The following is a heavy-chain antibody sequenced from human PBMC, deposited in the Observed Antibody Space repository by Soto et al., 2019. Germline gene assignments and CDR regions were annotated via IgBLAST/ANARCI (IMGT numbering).Heavy chain of an antibody. V-gene: IGHV4-39*02. D-gene: IGHD4-17*01. J-gene: IGHJ4*02. CDR3: ARDTGPRSHFDY. Sequence: SETLSLTCTVSGGSISSCSYYWGWIRQPPGKGLEWIGSIYYSGSTYYNPSLKSRVTISVDTSKNQFSLKLSSVTAADTAVYYCARDTGPRSHFDYWGQGTLVTVSS. CDR2: IYYSGST. CDR1: GGSISSCSYY.